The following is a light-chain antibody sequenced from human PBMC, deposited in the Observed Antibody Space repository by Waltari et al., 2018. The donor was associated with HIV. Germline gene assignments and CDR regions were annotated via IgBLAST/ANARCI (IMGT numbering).Light chain of an antibody. CDR3: GTWDTSLNAGV. CDR2: DNY. J-gene: IGLJ2*01. V-gene: IGLV1-51*01. Sequence: QSVLTQPPSVSAAPGQKVTISCSGSPSNIGNNYVFWYQQLPGTVPKLLIYDNYDRPAGIPDRFSGSKSGTSATLGITGLQTGDEADYYCGTWDTSLNAGVFGGGTKLTVL. CDR1: PSNIGNNY.